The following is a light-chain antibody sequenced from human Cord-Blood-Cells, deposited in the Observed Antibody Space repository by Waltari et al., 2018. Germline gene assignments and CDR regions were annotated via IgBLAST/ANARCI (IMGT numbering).Light chain of an antibody. J-gene: IGKJ1*01. CDR1: QSISSY. Sequence: DIQMTPSPSSLSASVGDRVTITCRASQSISSYLNWYQQKPGKAPKLLIYAASSVQSGVPSRFSSSGSRTDFTLTISSLQPENFATYYCQQSYSTPWTFGQGTKVEIK. V-gene: IGKV1-39*01. CDR3: QQSYSTPWT. CDR2: AAS.